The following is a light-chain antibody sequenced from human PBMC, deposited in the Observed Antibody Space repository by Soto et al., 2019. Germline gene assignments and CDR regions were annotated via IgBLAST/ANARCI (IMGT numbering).Light chain of an antibody. CDR3: QQANSFPPT. CDR2: AAS. CDR1: QGISRW. J-gene: IGKJ1*01. V-gene: IGKV1-12*01. Sequence: DIQMTQSPSSVSASVGDRVTITSRASQGISRWLAWYQQKPGKAAKLLISAASRLQCGVSSRFSGSGSGTDITLTISSLQPEDFGTYYCQQANSFPPTFGQGMKVEIK.